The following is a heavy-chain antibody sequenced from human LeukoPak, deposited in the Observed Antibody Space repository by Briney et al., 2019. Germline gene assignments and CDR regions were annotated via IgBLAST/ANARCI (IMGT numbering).Heavy chain of an antibody. J-gene: IGHJ6*04. CDR2: ISSSSSYI. Sequence: GGSLRLSCAASEFTFSNYTINWVRQAPGKGLEWVSSISSSSSYIYYADSVKGRFTISRDNAKNSLYLQMNSLRAEDTAVYYCAELGITMIGGVWGKGTTVTISS. D-gene: IGHD3-10*02. V-gene: IGHV3-21*01. CDR3: AELGITMIGGV. CDR1: EFTFSNYT.